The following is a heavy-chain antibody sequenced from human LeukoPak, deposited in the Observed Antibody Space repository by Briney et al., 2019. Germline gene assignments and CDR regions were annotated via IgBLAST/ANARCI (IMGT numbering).Heavy chain of an antibody. CDR1: GGSFSGYH. Sequence: SETLSLTCAVYGGSFSGYHWSWIRQPPGKGLEWIGEINHSGSTNYNPSLKSRVTISVDTSKNQFSLKLSSVTAADTAVYYCARGPTYYYDSSGYPWGQGTLVTVSS. CDR3: ARGPTYYYDSSGYP. CDR2: INHSGST. J-gene: IGHJ5*02. D-gene: IGHD3-22*01. V-gene: IGHV4-34*01.